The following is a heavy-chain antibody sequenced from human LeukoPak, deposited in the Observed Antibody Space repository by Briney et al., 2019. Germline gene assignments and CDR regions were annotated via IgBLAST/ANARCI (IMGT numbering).Heavy chain of an antibody. D-gene: IGHD1-26*01. Sequence: GASVTVSCTASGYTFTGYYMHWVRRAPGQGHKWMGWINPNSGGTNYAQKFQGRVTMTRDTSISTAYMELSGLRSDDTAVYYCARDTTRDNWFDPWGRGTLVTVST. J-gene: IGHJ5*02. CDR1: GYTFTGYY. CDR3: ARDTTRDNWFDP. V-gene: IGHV1-2*02. CDR2: INPNSGGT.